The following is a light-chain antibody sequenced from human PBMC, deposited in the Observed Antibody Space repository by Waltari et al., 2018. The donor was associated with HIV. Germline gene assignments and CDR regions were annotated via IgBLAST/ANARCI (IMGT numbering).Light chain of an antibody. J-gene: IGLJ2*01. CDR2: DVS. V-gene: IGLV2-11*01. Sequence: QSALTQPRSVSGSPGQSVTISCTGTSSDVGVYNFVSWYQQHPGKAPKLMIYDVSKRPSGFPDRFSVSKSGNTGSLTISGLQAEDEADYYCCSYAGSYPVVFGGGTKLTVL. CDR1: SSDVGVYNF. CDR3: CSYAGSYPVV.